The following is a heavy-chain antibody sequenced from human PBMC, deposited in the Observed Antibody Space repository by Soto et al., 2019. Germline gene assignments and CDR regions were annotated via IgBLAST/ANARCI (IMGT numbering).Heavy chain of an antibody. CDR1: GYTFTSYA. Sequence: ASVKGSCKASGYTFTSYAMHWLRQAPGQRLEWMGWINAGNGNTKYSQKFQGRVTITRDTSASTAYMELSSLRSEDTAVYYCARSIVVVTALDYWGQGTLVTVSS. V-gene: IGHV1-3*01. CDR3: ARSIVVVTALDY. D-gene: IGHD2-21*02. J-gene: IGHJ4*02. CDR2: INAGNGNT.